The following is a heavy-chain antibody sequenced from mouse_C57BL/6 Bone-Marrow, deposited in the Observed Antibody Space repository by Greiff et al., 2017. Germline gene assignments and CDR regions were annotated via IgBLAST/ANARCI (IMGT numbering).Heavy chain of an antibody. CDR1: GFTLRDFG. CDR3: AKDGMDY. J-gene: IGHJ4*01. V-gene: IGHV5-17*01. Sequence: EVKLVESGGGLVKPGGSLKLSCAASGFTLRDFGMPWVRHALEKGLEWVAYISSGSSTIYYADRVKGRFTISRDNAKNTLFLQMTSLRAEDTAMYYCAKDGMDYWGQGTSVTVSS. CDR2: ISSGSSTI.